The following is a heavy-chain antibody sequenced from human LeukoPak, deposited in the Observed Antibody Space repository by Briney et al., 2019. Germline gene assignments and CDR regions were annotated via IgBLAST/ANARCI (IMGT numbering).Heavy chain of an antibody. CDR3: ARGYYDFWSGYPYYFDY. V-gene: IGHV4-39*01. CDR1: GGSTSSGNYY. Sequence: SETLSLTCTVSGGSTSSGNYYWGWIRQPPGKGLEWIGSIYYSGSTYYNPSLKSRVTISVDTSKNQFSLKLSSVTAADTAVYYCARGYYDFWSGYPYYFDYWGQGTLVTVSS. J-gene: IGHJ4*02. D-gene: IGHD3-3*01. CDR2: IYYSGST.